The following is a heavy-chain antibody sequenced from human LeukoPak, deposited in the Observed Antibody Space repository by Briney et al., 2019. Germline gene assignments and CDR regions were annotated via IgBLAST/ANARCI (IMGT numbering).Heavy chain of an antibody. D-gene: IGHD4-11*01. Sequence: PSETLSLTCTVSGDSISSSHYYWGWIRQSPGKGLEWIGSIYSGGETHYNPSLNSRVTIFLDTSKNRFSLNLISVTATDTAVYYCMRDYSNFVQGDWGQGTLVTVSS. CDR3: MRDYSNFVQGD. V-gene: IGHV4-39*02. CDR1: GDSISSSHYY. CDR2: IYSGGET. J-gene: IGHJ4*02.